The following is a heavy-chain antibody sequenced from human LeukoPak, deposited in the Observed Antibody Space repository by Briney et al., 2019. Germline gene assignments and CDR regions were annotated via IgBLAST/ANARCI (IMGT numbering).Heavy chain of an antibody. CDR1: GFTFSSYG. Sequence: GGSLRLSCAASGFTFSSYGMHWVRQAPGKGLEWVAFIRYDGSNKYYADSVKGRFTISRDNSKNTLYLQMNSLRAEDTAVYYCARVPLYSSSWYYFDYWGQGTLVTVSS. V-gene: IGHV3-30*02. J-gene: IGHJ4*02. D-gene: IGHD6-13*01. CDR3: ARVPLYSSSWYYFDY. CDR2: IRYDGSNK.